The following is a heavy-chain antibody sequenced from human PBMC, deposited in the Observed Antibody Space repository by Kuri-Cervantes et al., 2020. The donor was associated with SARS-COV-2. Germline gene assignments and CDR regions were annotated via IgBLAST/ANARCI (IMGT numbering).Heavy chain of an antibody. CDR1: GGSISSYY. CDR3: ASRYSKTKRDAFDI. CDR2: IYHSGST. V-gene: IGHV4-38-2*02. J-gene: IGHJ3*02. D-gene: IGHD6-13*01. Sequence: CTVSGGSISSYYWGWIRQPPGKGLEWIGSIYHSGSTYYNPSLKSRVTISVDTSKNQFSLKLSSVTAADTAVYYCASRYSKTKRDAFDIWGQGTMVTVSS.